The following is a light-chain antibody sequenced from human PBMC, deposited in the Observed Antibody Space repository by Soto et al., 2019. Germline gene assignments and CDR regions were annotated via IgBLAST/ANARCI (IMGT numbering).Light chain of an antibody. CDR1: SSNIGNNY. J-gene: IGLJ3*02. Sequence: QSVLTQPPSVSAAPGQTVTISCSGSSSNIGNNYVSWYQQLPGTAPKLLIYENNKRPSGIPDRFSGSKSGTSATLGITGLQTGDEADYYCGTWDSSLSAGDGVFGGGTKLTVL. V-gene: IGLV1-51*02. CDR2: ENN. CDR3: GTWDSSLSAGDGV.